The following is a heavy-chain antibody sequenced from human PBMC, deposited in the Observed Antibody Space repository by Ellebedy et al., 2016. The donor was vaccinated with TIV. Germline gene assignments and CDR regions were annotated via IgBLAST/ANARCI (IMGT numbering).Heavy chain of an antibody. CDR1: GGSISSYY. Sequence: MPSETLSLTCTVSGGSISSYYWSWIRQPPGKGLEWIGEINHSGSTNYNPSLKSRVTISVDTSKNQFSLKLSSVTAADTAVYYCARGRAYGSGRRRTDYFDYWGQGTLVTVSS. D-gene: IGHD3-10*01. CDR3: ARGRAYGSGRRRTDYFDY. J-gene: IGHJ4*02. CDR2: INHSGST. V-gene: IGHV4-34*01.